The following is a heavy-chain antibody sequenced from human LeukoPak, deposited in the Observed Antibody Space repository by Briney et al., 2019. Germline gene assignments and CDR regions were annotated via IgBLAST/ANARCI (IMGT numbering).Heavy chain of an antibody. CDR3: ARDLNYYGSGSYSDGFDI. CDR2: IYYSGST. Sequence: SETLSLTCTVSGGSISSYYWSWIRQPPGKGLEWIGYIYYSGSTYYNPSLKSRVSISVDTSKNQFSLKLSSVTAADTAVYYCARDLNYYGSGSYSDGFDIWGQGTMVTVSS. V-gene: IGHV4-59*12. CDR1: GGSISSYY. J-gene: IGHJ3*02. D-gene: IGHD3-10*01.